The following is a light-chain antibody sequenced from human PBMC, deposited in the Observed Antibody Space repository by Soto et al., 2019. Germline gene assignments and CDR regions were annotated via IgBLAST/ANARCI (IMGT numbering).Light chain of an antibody. Sequence: QSVLPQPASVSVYPGQWSTISCTGTRSDIGEYDFVSWYQQHPGKVPNLFINAFSSRPSGVSNRFSGSKSGNTASLTISGLQAADEAEYYCTSYTTSSTVLFGGGTKLTAL. J-gene: IGLJ2*01. CDR2: AFS. CDR1: RSDIGEYDF. CDR3: TSYTTSSTVL. V-gene: IGLV2-14*03.